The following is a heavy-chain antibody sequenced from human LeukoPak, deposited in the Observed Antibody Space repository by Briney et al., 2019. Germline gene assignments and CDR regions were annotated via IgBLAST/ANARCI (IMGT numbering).Heavy chain of an antibody. V-gene: IGHV3-23*01. J-gene: IGHJ4*02. Sequence: PGGSLRLSCAASGFTFSSYAMSWVRQAPGQGLEWVGAISGSGGSTYYADTLQGRFTISRDNSKNTQYLQMNSLRAEDTAVYYCAKGSRSVRGVTLFDCGGQGTLVTVSS. CDR1: GFTFSSYA. CDR2: ISGSGGST. D-gene: IGHD3-10*01. CDR3: AKGSRSVRGVTLFDC.